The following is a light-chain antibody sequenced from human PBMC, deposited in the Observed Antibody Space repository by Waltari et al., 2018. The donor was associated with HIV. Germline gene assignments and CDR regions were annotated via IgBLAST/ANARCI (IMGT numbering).Light chain of an antibody. J-gene: IGLJ3*02. CDR1: SGHSSYA. CDR3: QTWGTGIRV. V-gene: IGLV4-69*01. CDR2: LNSDGSH. Sequence: QLVLTQSPSVSASLGASVKLTCTLSSGHSSYAIAWHQQQPEKGPRYLMKLNSDGSHSKGNAIPARFSVSSSAAERYLTISSLQAEDEADYYCQTWGTGIRVFGGGTKLTVL.